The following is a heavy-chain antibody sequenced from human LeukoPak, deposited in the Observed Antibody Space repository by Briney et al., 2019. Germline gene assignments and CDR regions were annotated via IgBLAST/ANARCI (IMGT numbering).Heavy chain of an antibody. J-gene: IGHJ6*02. Sequence: GGSLRLSCAASGFTFSNYGMHWVRQAPGKGLEWVALTWSDGSKKYYGDSVKGRFTISRDNSKNTLYLQMNSLRAEDTAVYYCARDGGYSNYANSMDVWGQGTTVTVSS. D-gene: IGHD4-4*01. V-gene: IGHV3-33*01. CDR1: GFTFSNYG. CDR2: TWSDGSKK. CDR3: ARDGGYSNYANSMDV.